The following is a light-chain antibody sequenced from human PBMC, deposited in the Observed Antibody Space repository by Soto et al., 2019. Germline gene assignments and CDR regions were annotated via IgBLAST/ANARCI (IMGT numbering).Light chain of an antibody. V-gene: IGKV3-20*01. CDR3: QQYGSSPTT. J-gene: IGKJ1*01. CDR1: QRVRSSY. CDR2: GAS. Sequence: ESVLKQSPGTLSLSPGARATLSCRASQRVRSSYLSWYQQKPGQAPRLLIYGASSRATGIPDRFSGSGSGTDFTLTISRLEPEDFAVYYCQQYGSSPTTFGRGTKVEIK.